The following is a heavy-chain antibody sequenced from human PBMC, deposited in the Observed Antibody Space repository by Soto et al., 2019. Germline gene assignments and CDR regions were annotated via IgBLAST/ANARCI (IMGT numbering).Heavy chain of an antibody. CDR3: ARTGAVGRYDYFDY. Sequence: AAVQGPCKASGYTFTGYYMHWARHGQGGGRERMGAINPNRGRTDHTQNIQDKITRTRYTYISTAYMEMSRLRADATSVYYCARTGAVGRYDYFDYWRHGPLVTVS. V-gene: IGHV1-2*02. D-gene: IGHD5-12*01. CDR1: GYTFTGYY. CDR2: INPNRGRT. J-gene: IGHJ4*01.